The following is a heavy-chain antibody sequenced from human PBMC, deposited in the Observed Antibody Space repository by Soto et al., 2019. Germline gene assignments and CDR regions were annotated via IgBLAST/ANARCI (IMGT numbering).Heavy chain of an antibody. Sequence: EVQLVESGGGLVQPGGYLRLSCAASGFTFSGSWMHWVRQAPGKGLVWVSRSNGDGSGTSYADFVKGRFTISRDDAKNTLFLQMNGLRAEDTAVYYCARGIFGSGTANDYWGQGTLVTVSS. CDR2: SNGDGSGT. CDR1: GFTFSGSW. CDR3: ARGIFGSGTANDY. J-gene: IGHJ4*02. V-gene: IGHV3-74*01. D-gene: IGHD3-10*01.